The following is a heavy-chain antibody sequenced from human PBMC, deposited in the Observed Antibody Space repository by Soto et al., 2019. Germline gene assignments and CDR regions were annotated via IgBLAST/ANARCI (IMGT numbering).Heavy chain of an antibody. J-gene: IGHJ5*02. CDR1: SGSISSYY. D-gene: IGHD2-15*01. CDR2: IYSSGST. CDR3: ARDNSQNYGTPAASSWFHP. V-gene: IGHV4-59*01. Sequence: SETLSLTCTVSSGSISSYYWNWIRQPPGRGLEWIGYIYSSGSTKYNPSLKSRVTISVDTSKNQFSLNLSSVTAADTAVYYCARDNSQNYGTPAASSWFHPWGQGTPVTVSS.